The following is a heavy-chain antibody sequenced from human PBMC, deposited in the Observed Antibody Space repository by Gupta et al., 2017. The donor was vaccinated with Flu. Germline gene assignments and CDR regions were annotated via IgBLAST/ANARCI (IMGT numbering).Heavy chain of an antibody. D-gene: IGHD2-2*01. Sequence: GLEWVGFIRSKAYGGTTEYAASVKGRFTISRDDSKSIAYLQMNSLKTEDTAVYYCTREAKYCSSTSCYALDYWGQGTLVTVSS. CDR3: TREAKYCSSTSCYALDY. J-gene: IGHJ4*02. V-gene: IGHV3-49*02. CDR2: IRSKAYGGTT.